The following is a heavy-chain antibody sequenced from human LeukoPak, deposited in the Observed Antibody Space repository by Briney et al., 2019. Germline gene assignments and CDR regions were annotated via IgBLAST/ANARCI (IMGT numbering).Heavy chain of an antibody. V-gene: IGHV1-2*02. CDR3: AREISSGWSDY. Sequence: GASVKVSCKASGYTFTGYYMHWVRQAPGQGLEWMGWINPDSGDTNYAQKLQGRVTMTRDTSISTAYMELSGLRSDDTAVYYCAREISSGWSDYWGQGTLVTVSS. D-gene: IGHD6-19*01. J-gene: IGHJ4*02. CDR2: INPDSGDT. CDR1: GYTFTGYY.